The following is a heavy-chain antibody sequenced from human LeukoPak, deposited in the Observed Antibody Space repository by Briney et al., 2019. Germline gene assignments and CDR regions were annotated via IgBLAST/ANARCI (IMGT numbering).Heavy chain of an antibody. D-gene: IGHD3-10*01. V-gene: IGHV1-2*02. CDR2: INPNSGGT. Sequence: ASVKVSCKASGYTFTVYYMHWVRQAPGQGIEWMGWINPNSGGTNYAQKFQGRVTMTRDTSISTAYTELSRLRSDATAVYYCARDLYGSGSYQIGGYWGQGTLVTVSS. J-gene: IGHJ4*02. CDR3: ARDLYGSGSYQIGGY. CDR1: GYTFTVYY.